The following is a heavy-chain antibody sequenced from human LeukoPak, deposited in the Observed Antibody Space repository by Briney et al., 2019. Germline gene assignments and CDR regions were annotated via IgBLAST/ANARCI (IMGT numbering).Heavy chain of an antibody. V-gene: IGHV3-30*18. CDR1: GFTFSSYG. J-gene: IGHJ4*02. Sequence: GGSLRLSCAASGFTFSSYGMHWVRQAPGKGLEWVAVISYDGSNKYYADSVKGRFTISRDNSKNTLYLQMNSLRAEDTAVYYCAKDRPQHYFVVVPAAAGAFDYWGQGTLVTVSS. D-gene: IGHD2-2*01. CDR3: AKDRPQHYFVVVPAAAGAFDY. CDR2: ISYDGSNK.